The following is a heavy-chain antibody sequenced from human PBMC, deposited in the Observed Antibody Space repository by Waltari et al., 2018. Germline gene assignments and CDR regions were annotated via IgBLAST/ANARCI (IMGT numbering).Heavy chain of an antibody. V-gene: IGHV4-38-2*01. CDR1: GYSISRGYY. D-gene: IGHD5-18*01. J-gene: IGHJ4*02. CDR3: ARRGYSYGLYYFDY. CDR2: IYHRGST. Sequence: QVQLQESGPGLAQPSGTLYLTCAVSGYSISRGYYWGWLRQHQGKGLELIGSIYHRGSTYANPSLKSRVTISVDTSKNPFSLKLSSVTAADTAVYYCARRGYSYGLYYFDYWGQGTLVTVSS.